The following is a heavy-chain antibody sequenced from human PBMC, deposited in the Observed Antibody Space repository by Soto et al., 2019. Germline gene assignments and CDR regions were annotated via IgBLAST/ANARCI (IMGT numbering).Heavy chain of an antibody. J-gene: IGHJ4*03. CDR1: GDSIRGGGHY. Sequence: QVQLQESGPGLVKPSQTLSLTCSVSGDSIRGGGHYWNWLRQFPGKGLEWIGYVYHSGSTHYNPSLRGRLTISIDTSKNQFSLRLISVTAADTALYYCARDTGLAPTVWGYGGHGTQVTVSS. V-gene: IGHV4-31*03. D-gene: IGHD7-27*01. CDR3: ARDTGLAPTVWGY. CDR2: VYHSGST.